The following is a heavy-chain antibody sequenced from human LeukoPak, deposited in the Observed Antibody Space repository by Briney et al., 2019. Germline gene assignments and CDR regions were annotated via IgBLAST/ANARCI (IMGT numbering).Heavy chain of an antibody. V-gene: IGHV4-59*01. D-gene: IGHD4-23*01. Sequence: NTSETLSLTCTVSGGSISSYYWSWIRQPPGKGLEWIGYIYYSGSTNYNPSLKSRVTISVDTSKNQFSLKLSSVTAADTAVYYCARLGGVYGGTGAFDIWGQGTMVTVSS. CDR3: ARLGGVYGGTGAFDI. CDR1: GGSISSYY. J-gene: IGHJ3*02. CDR2: IYYSGST.